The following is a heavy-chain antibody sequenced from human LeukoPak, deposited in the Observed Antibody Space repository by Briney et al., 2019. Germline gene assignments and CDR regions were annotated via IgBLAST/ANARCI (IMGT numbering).Heavy chain of an antibody. J-gene: IGHJ4*02. V-gene: IGHV4-38-2*02. CDR3: ARRSYNSPFRY. CDR2: INHSGST. CDR1: GYSISSGYY. Sequence: SETLSLTCTVSGYSISSGYYWSWIRQPPGKGLEWIGEINHSGSTNYNPSLKSRVTISVDTSKNQFSLKLSSVTAADTAVYYCARRSYNSPFRYWGQGTPVTVSS. D-gene: IGHD5-24*01.